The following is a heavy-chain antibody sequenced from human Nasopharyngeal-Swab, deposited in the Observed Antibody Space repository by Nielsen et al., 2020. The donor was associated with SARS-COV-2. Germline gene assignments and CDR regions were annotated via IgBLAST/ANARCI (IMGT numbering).Heavy chain of an antibody. CDR1: GFTFSSYW. Sequence: GESLKISCAASGFTFSSYWMSWVRQAPGKGLEWVAHIKQSGSGQYYVDSVKGRFTISRDNAKNSLSLQMNSLRAEDTAVYYCARYCSTTSCLRGFDYWGQGTLVTVSS. D-gene: IGHD2-2*01. J-gene: IGHJ4*02. CDR2: IKQSGSGQ. V-gene: IGHV3-7*01. CDR3: ARYCSTTSCLRGFDY.